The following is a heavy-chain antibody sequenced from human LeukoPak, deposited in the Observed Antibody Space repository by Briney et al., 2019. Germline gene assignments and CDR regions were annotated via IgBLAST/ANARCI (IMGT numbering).Heavy chain of an antibody. CDR3: ARLGRVPAATIDY. CDR1: GYSISSGYY. CDR2: IYHSGST. Sequence: SETLSLTCTVSGYSISSGYYWGWIRQPPGKGLEGIGSIYHSGSTYYNPSLKSRVTISVDTFKNQFFLKLSSVTAADTAVYYCARLGRVPAATIDYWGQGTLVTVSS. J-gene: IGHJ4*02. V-gene: IGHV4-38-2*02. D-gene: IGHD2-2*01.